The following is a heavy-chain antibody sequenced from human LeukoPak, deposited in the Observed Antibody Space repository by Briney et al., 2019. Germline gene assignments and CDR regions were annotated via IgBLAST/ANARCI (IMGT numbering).Heavy chain of an antibody. Sequence: PSQTLSLTCTVSGGSISSGSYYWSWIRQPAGKGLEWIGRIYTSGSTNYNPSLKSRVTISVDTSKNQFSLKLSSVTAADTAVYYCARAAAVGEDVWGKGTTVTVSS. V-gene: IGHV4-61*02. CDR3: ARAAAVGEDV. J-gene: IGHJ6*04. CDR2: IYTSGST. CDR1: GGSISSGSYY. D-gene: IGHD4-17*01.